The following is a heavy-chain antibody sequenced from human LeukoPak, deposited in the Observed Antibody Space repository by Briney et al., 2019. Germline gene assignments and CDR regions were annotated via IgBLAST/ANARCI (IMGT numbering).Heavy chain of an antibody. Sequence: PGGSLRLSCAASGFTFSSYAMSWVRQAPGKGLEWVSGISGNSVSTYYADSVKGRFTISRDNSKNTLFLQMSSLRAEDTAVYYCARAYSSSWYDFWGQGTLVTVFS. J-gene: IGHJ5*01. D-gene: IGHD6-13*01. CDR2: ISGNSVST. V-gene: IGHV3-23*01. CDR3: ARAYSSSWYDF. CDR1: GFTFSSYA.